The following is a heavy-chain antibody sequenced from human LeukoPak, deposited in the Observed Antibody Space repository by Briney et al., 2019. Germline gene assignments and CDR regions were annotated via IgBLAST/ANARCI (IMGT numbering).Heavy chain of an antibody. V-gene: IGHV3-7*01. CDR2: IKQDGSEK. J-gene: IGHJ4*02. CDR3: ARGHYGSGNYYNLDY. Sequence: GGSLRLSCAASGFTFSSYWMSWVRQAPGKGLEWVANIKQDGSEKYYVDSVKGRFTISRDNAKNSLYLQMNSLRAEDTAVYYCARGHYGSGNYYNLDYWGQGTLVTVSS. D-gene: IGHD3-10*01. CDR1: GFTFSSYW.